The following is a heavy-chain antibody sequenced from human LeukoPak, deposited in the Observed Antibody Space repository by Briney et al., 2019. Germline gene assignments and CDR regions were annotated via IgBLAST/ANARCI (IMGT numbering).Heavy chain of an antibody. V-gene: IGHV4-59*01. CDR2: IYYSGST. D-gene: IGHD3-16*01. CDR1: GASISSYY. Sequence: SETLSLTCTVSGASISSYYWSWIRQPPGKGLEWIGYIYYSGSTNYNPSLKSRVTISVDTSKNQFSLNLRSVTAAGTAVYYCARGGNYNFDYWGQGTLVTVSS. J-gene: IGHJ4*02. CDR3: ARGGNYNFDY.